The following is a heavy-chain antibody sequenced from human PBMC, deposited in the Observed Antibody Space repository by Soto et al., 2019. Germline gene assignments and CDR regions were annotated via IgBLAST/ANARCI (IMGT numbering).Heavy chain of an antibody. D-gene: IGHD1-20*01. CDR2: INHSGST. Sequence: SETLSLTCSVYSGSFRDYYSSWIRQPPGKGLEWIGEINHSGSTNYHPSLKSRFTISVHTSKNQFSLQLNSVTPEDTAVYYCARGYNWNPGCFDYWGQGTLVTVSS. J-gene: IGHJ4*02. V-gene: IGHV4-34*01. CDR3: ARGYNWNPGCFDY. CDR1: SGSFRDYY.